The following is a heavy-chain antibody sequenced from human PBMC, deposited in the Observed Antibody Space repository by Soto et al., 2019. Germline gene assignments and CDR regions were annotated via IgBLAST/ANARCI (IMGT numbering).Heavy chain of an antibody. V-gene: IGHV4-31*03. Sequence: LSLTCTVSGGSISSGGYYWSWSRQHPGKGLEWIGYIFYSGSTYYNPSLKSRVAISVDTSKNQFSLKLSSVTAADTAVYYCARGYSFRAYYDFWSGYPTKEYYFDYWGRGTLVAVCS. CDR3: ARGYSFRAYYDFWSGYPTKEYYFDY. D-gene: IGHD3-3*01. J-gene: IGHJ4*02. CDR2: IFYSGST. CDR1: GGSISSGGYY.